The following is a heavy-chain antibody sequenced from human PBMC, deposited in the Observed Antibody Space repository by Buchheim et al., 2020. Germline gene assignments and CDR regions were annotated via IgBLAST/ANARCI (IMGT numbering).Heavy chain of an antibody. V-gene: IGHV3-43D*03. CDR3: AKDRIGVVVPAAMLGSGYYYGMDV. J-gene: IGHJ6*02. CDR1: GFTFDDYA. CDR2: ISWDGGST. D-gene: IGHD2-2*01. Sequence: EVQLVESGGVVVQPGGSLRLSCAASGFTFDDYAMHWVRQAPGKGLEWVSLISWDGGSTYYADSVKGRFTISRDTSKNSLYLQMNSLRAEDTALYYCAKDRIGVVVPAAMLGSGYYYGMDVWGQGTT.